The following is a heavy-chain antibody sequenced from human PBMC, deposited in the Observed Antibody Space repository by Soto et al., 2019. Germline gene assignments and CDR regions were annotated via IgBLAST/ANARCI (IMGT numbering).Heavy chain of an antibody. CDR3: ARQTTQDAFDI. V-gene: IGHV4-59*08. J-gene: IGHJ3*02. CDR2: IYYSGST. Sequence: PSETLSLTCTVSGCSISSYYWSWIRQPPGKGLEWIGYIYYSGSTNYNPSLKSRVTISVDTSKNQFSLKLSSVTAADTAVYYCARQTTQDAFDIWGQGTMVTVSS. D-gene: IGHD1-1*01. CDR1: GCSISSYY.